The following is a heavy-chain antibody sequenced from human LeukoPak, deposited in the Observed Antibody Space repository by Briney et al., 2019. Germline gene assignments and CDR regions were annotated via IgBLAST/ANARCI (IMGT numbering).Heavy chain of an antibody. V-gene: IGHV4-39*01. CDR2: IYYSGST. J-gene: IGHJ3*02. CDR3: ARHVPAIVVVVAAPDAFDI. Sequence: SETLSLTCTVSGGSISSSSYYWGWIRQPPGKGLEWIRSIYYSGSTYYNPSLKSRVTISVDTSKNQFSLKLSSVTAADTAVYYCARHVPAIVVVVAAPDAFDIWGQGTMVTVSS. CDR1: GGSISSSSYY. D-gene: IGHD2-15*01.